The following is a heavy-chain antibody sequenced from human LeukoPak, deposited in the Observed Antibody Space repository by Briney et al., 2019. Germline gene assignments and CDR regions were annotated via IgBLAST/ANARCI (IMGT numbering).Heavy chain of an antibody. Sequence: GRSLRLSGAASGFTFSSYAMHWVRQAPGKGLEWVAVISYDGSNKYYADSVKGRFTISRDNSKNTLHLQMNSLRAEDTAVYYCARDPRQQLVLDYWGQGTLVTVSS. V-gene: IGHV3-30*04. CDR2: ISYDGSNK. D-gene: IGHD6-13*01. J-gene: IGHJ4*02. CDR1: GFTFSSYA. CDR3: ARDPRQQLVLDY.